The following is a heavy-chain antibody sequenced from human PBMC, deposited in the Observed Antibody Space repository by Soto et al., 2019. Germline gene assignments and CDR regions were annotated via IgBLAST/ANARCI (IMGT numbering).Heavy chain of an antibody. CDR2: INPSGGST. CDR3: SRDGWFSKTSRYYMDV. J-gene: IGHJ6*03. D-gene: IGHD6-19*01. V-gene: IGHV1-46*03. CDR1: GYTFTNYY. Sequence: QVQLVQSGAEVKKPGASVKVSCKASGYTFTNYYIHWVRQAPGQGLEWMGMINPSGGSTTYAQKFQGRVTMTRDTSTSTVFMELNSLRSEDTAVYYCSRDGWFSKTSRYYMDVWGRGNTVTVSS.